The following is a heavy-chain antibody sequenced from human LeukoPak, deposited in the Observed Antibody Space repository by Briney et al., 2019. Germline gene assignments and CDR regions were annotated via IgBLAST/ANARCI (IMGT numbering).Heavy chain of an antibody. CDR3: ARDLSGRAWEGFDY. CDR1: GDSVSSNSAT. Sequence: SQTLSLTCAISGDSVSSNSATWNWIRQSPSRGLEWLGRTYYRSKWNNDYAVSVGSRITINPDISKNQFSLQMNSVTPEDTAVYYCARDLSGRAWEGFDYWGQGTLVTVSS. CDR2: TYYRSKWNN. J-gene: IGHJ4*02. V-gene: IGHV6-1*01. D-gene: IGHD6-25*01.